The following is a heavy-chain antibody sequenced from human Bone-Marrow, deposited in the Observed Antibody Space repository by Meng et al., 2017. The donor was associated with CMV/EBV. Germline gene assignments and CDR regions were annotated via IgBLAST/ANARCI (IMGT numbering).Heavy chain of an antibody. CDR3: AKEMAHARPFDH. Sequence: GGSLRLSCAASGFTVSSNYMSWVRQAPGGGLEWVSAVNPGGDHTYYADSVKGRFTISRDNLRSMMYLQMNSLRVEDTAVYYCAKEMAHARPFDHWGQGTLVTVSS. D-gene: IGHD5-24*01. CDR2: VNPGGDHT. J-gene: IGHJ4*02. V-gene: IGHV3-23*01. CDR1: GFTVSSNY.